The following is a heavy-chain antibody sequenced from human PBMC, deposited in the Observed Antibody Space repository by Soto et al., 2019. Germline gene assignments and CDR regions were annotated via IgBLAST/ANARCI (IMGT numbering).Heavy chain of an antibody. CDR3: ARARYYDSSGYYSAFDY. J-gene: IGHJ4*02. D-gene: IGHD3-22*01. CDR2: IWYDGSYK. V-gene: IGHV3-33*01. CDR1: GFTFSTHG. Sequence: QVQLVESGGGVVQPGRSLRLSCAASGFTFSTHGMHWVRQAPGKGLEWVSVIWYDGSYKFYADSVKGRFTISRDNSXNXXYLQMNSLRAEDTAVYYCARARYYDSSGYYSAFDYWGQGTLVTVSS.